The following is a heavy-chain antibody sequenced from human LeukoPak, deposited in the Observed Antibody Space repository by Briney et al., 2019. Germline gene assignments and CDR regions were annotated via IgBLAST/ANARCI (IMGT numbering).Heavy chain of an antibody. Sequence: NPSGTLSLTCAVSGGSISSSNWWSWVRQPPGKGLEWIGEIYHSGSTNYNPSLKSQVTISVDKSKNQFSLKLSSVTAADTAVYYCARDAYYYDSSGYYYLHWFDPWGQGTLVTVSS. CDR1: GGSISSSNW. CDR3: ARDAYYYDSSGYYYLHWFDP. V-gene: IGHV4-4*02. CDR2: IYHSGST. J-gene: IGHJ5*02. D-gene: IGHD3-22*01.